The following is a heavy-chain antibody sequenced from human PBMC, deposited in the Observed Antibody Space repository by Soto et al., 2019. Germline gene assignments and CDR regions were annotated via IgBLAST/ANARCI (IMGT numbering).Heavy chain of an antibody. D-gene: IGHD2-8*01. CDR3: ARGLGYCTNGVCYLYYYYYGMDV. Sequence: GGSLRLSCAASGFTFSSYAMHWVRQAPGKGLEWVAVISYDGGNKYYADSVKGRFTISRDNSKNTLYLQMNSLRAEDTAVYYCARGLGYCTNGVCYLYYYYYGMDVWGQGTTVTVSS. CDR1: GFTFSSYA. V-gene: IGHV3-30-3*01. CDR2: ISYDGGNK. J-gene: IGHJ6*02.